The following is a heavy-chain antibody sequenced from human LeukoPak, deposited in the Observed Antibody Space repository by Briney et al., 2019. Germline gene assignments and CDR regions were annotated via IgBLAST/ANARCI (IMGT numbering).Heavy chain of an antibody. V-gene: IGHV3-30*04. D-gene: IGHD3-22*01. Sequence: GGSLRLSCAASGFTFSSYAMHWVRQAPGKGLEWVAVISYDGSNKYYADSVKGRFTISRDNSKNTLYLQMNSLRAEDTAVYYCARDYYDSSGYGYWGQGTLVTVSS. CDR1: GFTFSSYA. CDR2: ISYDGSNK. J-gene: IGHJ4*02. CDR3: ARDYYDSSGYGY.